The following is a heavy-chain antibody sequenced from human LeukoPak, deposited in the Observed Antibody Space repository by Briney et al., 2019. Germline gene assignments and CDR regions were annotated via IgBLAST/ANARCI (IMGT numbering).Heavy chain of an antibody. Sequence: PSETLSLTCTVSGYSISSGYYWGWIRQPPGKGLEWIGSIYHSGSTYYNPSLKSRVTISVDTSKNQFSLKLSSVTAADTAVYYCARNLYYYDSSGYSIRNVLFDYWGQGTLVTVSS. CDR3: ARNLYYYDSSGYSIRNVLFDY. CDR1: GYSISSGYY. J-gene: IGHJ4*02. D-gene: IGHD3-22*01. CDR2: IYHSGST. V-gene: IGHV4-38-2*02.